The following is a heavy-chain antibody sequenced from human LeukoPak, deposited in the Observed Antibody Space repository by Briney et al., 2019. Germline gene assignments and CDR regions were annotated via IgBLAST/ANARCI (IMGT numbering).Heavy chain of an antibody. Sequence: ASVKVSCKASGYTFIEYYVHWVRQAPGQGLEWMGWINPNTGVTHYAQKFQGGVTLTRETSSNTAYMELHNLKSDDTAVFFCARVRPWGPEAESPFDIWGQGTLVIVSS. CDR2: INPNTGVT. J-gene: IGHJ3*02. CDR3: ARVRPWGPEAESPFDI. CDR1: GYTFIEYY. D-gene: IGHD3-16*01. V-gene: IGHV1-2*02.